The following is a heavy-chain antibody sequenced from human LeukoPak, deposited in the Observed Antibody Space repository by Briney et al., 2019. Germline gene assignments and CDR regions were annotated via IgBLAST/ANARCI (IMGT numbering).Heavy chain of an antibody. CDR1: GYTFTDYE. CDR2: MNPHSGDA. D-gene: IGHD1-1*01. Sequence: ASVKVSCKTSGYTFTDYEINWVREATGQGLERMGWMNPHSGDADYAQNFQGRVTMTRSTSITTAYMELSSLTSEDTAVYYCATKTGTYFDYWGQGTLVTVSS. CDR3: ATKTGTYFDY. V-gene: IGHV1-8*01. J-gene: IGHJ4*02.